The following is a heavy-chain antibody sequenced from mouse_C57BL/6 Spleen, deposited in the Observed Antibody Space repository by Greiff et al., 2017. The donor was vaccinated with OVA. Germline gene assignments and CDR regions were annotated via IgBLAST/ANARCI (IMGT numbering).Heavy chain of an antibody. V-gene: IGHV1-50*01. CDR2: IDPSDSYT. CDR3: AVYYGSSPFAY. J-gene: IGHJ3*01. D-gene: IGHD1-1*01. Sequence: QVQLKESGAELVKPGASVKLSCKASGYTFTSYWMQWVKQRPGQGLEWIGEIDPSDSYTNYNQKFKGKATLTVDTSSSTAYMQLSSLTSEDSAVYYCAVYYGSSPFAYWGQGTLVTVSA. CDR1: GYTFTSYW.